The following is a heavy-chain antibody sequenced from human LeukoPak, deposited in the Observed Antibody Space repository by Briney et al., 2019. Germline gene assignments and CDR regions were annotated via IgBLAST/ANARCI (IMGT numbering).Heavy chain of an antibody. Sequence: SETLSLTCAVYGGSFSGYCWSWIRQPPGKGLEWIGEINHSGSTNYNPSLKSRVTISVDTSKNQFSLKLSSVTAADTAVYYCARGYYSNYYYYYMDVWGKGTTVTVSS. V-gene: IGHV4-34*01. D-gene: IGHD4-11*01. CDR3: ARGYYSNYYYYYMDV. J-gene: IGHJ6*03. CDR2: INHSGST. CDR1: GGSFSGYC.